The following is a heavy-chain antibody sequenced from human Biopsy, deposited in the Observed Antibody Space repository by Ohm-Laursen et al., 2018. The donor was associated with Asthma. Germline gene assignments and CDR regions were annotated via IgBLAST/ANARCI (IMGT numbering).Heavy chain of an antibody. CDR3: ARMISYYHEMRAPFFDY. J-gene: IGHJ4*02. V-gene: IGHV7-4-1*02. Sequence: ASVKVSCKASGYTVTRYAINWVRQAPGQGLEWMGWINTNTGNPTYAQGFTGRFVFSLDTSVNTAHLPISSLKAEDTAVYYCARMISYYHEMRAPFFDYWGQGTLVTVSS. CDR2: INTNTGNP. CDR1: GYTVTRYA. D-gene: IGHD3-22*01.